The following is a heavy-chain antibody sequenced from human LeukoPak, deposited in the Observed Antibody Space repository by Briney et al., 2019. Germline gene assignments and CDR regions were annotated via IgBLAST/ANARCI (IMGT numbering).Heavy chain of an antibody. D-gene: IGHD3-10*01. CDR2: FDPEDGET. CDR3: ASFPITMVRGVTVY. Sequence: GASVKVSCKVYGYTLTELSMHWVRQAPGKGLEWMGGFDPEDGETIYAQKFQGRVTMTEDTSTDTAYMELSSLRSEDTAVYYCASFPITMVRGVTVYWGQGTLVTVSS. V-gene: IGHV1-24*01. J-gene: IGHJ4*02. CDR1: GYTLTELS.